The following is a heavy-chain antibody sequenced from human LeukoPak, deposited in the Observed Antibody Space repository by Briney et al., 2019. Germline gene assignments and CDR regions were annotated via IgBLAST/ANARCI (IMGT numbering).Heavy chain of an antibody. Sequence: GGSLRLSCAASGFTFSSYGMHWVRQAPGKGLEWVAVIWYDGSNKYYADSVKGRFTISRDNSRNTLYLQMNSLRAEDTAVYYCARVQVTGTTGYYYYGMDVWGQGTTVTVSS. V-gene: IGHV3-33*01. CDR3: ARVQVTGTTGYYYYGMDV. J-gene: IGHJ6*02. CDR1: GFTFSSYG. D-gene: IGHD1-7*01. CDR2: IWYDGSNK.